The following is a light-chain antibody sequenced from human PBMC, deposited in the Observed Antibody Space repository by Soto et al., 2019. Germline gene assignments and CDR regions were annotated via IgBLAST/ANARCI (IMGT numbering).Light chain of an antibody. V-gene: IGKV3-15*01. CDR3: QRYDSLRT. CDR2: GAS. CDR1: TSVGRN. Sequence: EIVMTQSPATLSVSPGERATLSCRASTSVGRNLAWYQQKPGQAPRLLIYGASTRATGIPATFSGSGSGTEFTLTITRLEAEDFAMYYCQRYDSLRTFGQGTKVDI. J-gene: IGKJ1*01.